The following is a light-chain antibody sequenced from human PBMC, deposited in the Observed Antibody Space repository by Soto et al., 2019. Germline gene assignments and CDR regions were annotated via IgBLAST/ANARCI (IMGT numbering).Light chain of an antibody. CDR3: SSYTSSSTPWV. Sequence: QSVLTQPASVSGSPGQSITISCTGTSSDVGGYNYVSWYQQLPGKAPKLMIFEVSHRPSGVSNRFSGSKSGNTASLTISGLQAEDEADYYCSSYTSSSTPWVFGGGTKVTVL. V-gene: IGLV2-14*01. CDR1: SSDVGGYNY. CDR2: EVS. J-gene: IGLJ3*02.